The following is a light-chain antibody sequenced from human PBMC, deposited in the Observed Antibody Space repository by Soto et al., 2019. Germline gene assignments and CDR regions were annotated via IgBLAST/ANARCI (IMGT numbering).Light chain of an antibody. CDR1: QSVSSAN. CDR2: GAS. J-gene: IGKJ1*01. Sequence: ILVTHSRATRSLSPGARATLSCRASQSVSSANFAWYQHKPGQAPRLIMYGASSRATGIQDRFSGSGSGTDFTLTISRLEPEDFAEYYCQQDGSSRAFGQGTKVDIK. CDR3: QQDGSSRA. V-gene: IGKV3-20*01.